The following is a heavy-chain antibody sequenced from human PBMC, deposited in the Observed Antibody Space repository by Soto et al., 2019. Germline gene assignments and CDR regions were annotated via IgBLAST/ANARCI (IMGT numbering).Heavy chain of an antibody. D-gene: IGHD4-17*01. V-gene: IGHV3-30-3*01. Sequence: GGSLRLSCAASGFTFSSYAMDWVRQAPGKGLEWVALISYDGNNKDYAGSVKGRFIISRDNSKNTLYLQMNSLRPEDTAVYYCARGSLYGDYELGAFDYWGQGTLVTVSS. J-gene: IGHJ4*02. CDR1: GFTFSSYA. CDR3: ARGSLYGDYELGAFDY. CDR2: ISYDGNNK.